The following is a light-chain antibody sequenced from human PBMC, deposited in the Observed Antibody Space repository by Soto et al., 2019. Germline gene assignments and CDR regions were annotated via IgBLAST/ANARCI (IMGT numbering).Light chain of an antibody. Sequence: DTVLTQTPLSSPVTLGQPASISCRSSQSLVYSDGNTYLSWLQQRPGQPPRLLIYQVSNRFSGVTDIFSGSGAGTDFTLTISRVEADDVGVYFCVQFAHVPRTFGQGTKVEI. J-gene: IGKJ1*01. CDR3: VQFAHVPRT. CDR2: QVS. V-gene: IGKV2-24*01. CDR1: QSLVYSDGNTY.